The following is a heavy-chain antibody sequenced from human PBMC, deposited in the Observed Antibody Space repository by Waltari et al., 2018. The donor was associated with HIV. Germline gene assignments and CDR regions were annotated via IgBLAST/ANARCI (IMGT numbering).Heavy chain of an antibody. CDR3: ARDVIPARRKTGTTLYYYGMDV. D-gene: IGHD1-7*01. CDR1: GFTFSSYS. V-gene: IGHV3-21*01. J-gene: IGHJ6*02. Sequence: EVQLVESGGGLVKPGGSLRLSCAASGFTFSSYSMNWVRQAPGKGLEWVSSISSSSSYIYYADSVKGRFTISRDNAKNSLYLQMNSLRAEDTAVYYCARDVIPARRKTGTTLYYYGMDVWGQGTTVTVSS. CDR2: ISSSSSYI.